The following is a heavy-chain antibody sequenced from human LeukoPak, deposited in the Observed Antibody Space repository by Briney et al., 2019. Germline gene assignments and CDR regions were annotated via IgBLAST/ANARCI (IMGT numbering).Heavy chain of an antibody. CDR2: INPNSGGT. J-gene: IGHJ3*02. D-gene: IGHD3-22*01. CDR3: ARVVVGWKIRGVAFDI. CDR1: GYTFTGYY. Sequence: ASVKVSCKASGYTFTGYYMHWVRQAPGQGLEWMGWINPNSGGTNYAQKFQGRVTMTRDTSISTAYMELSRLRSDDTAVYYCARVVVGWKIRGVAFDIWGQGTMVTVSS. V-gene: IGHV1-2*02.